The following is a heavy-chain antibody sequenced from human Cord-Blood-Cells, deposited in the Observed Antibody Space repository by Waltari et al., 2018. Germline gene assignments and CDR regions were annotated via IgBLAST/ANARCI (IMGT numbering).Heavy chain of an antibody. CDR2: IYYSGST. CDR3: ARVRSCTGGVCYWYFDL. CDR1: GGSISSYY. Sequence: QVQLQESGPGLVKPSETLSLTCTVSGGSISSYYWSWIRQPPGKGLECIGYIYYSGSTNYNPSLKSRVTISVDTSKNQFSLKLSSVTAADTAVYYCARVRSCTGGVCYWYFDLWGRGTLVTVSS. J-gene: IGHJ2*01. D-gene: IGHD2-8*02. V-gene: IGHV4-59*01.